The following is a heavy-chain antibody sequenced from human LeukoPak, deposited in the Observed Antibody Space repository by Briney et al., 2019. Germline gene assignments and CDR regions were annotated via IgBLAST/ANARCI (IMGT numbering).Heavy chain of an antibody. V-gene: IGHV4-4*02. CDR3: ARILRYFDWLTPCTWFDP. J-gene: IGHJ5*02. D-gene: IGHD3-9*01. CDR1: GGSISNSNW. CDR2: IYHSGST. Sequence: SETLSLTCTVSGGSISNSNWWNWVRQPPGKGLEWIGEIYHSGSTNYNPSLRSRVTISVDRSKNQFALKLSSVTAADTAVYYCARILRYFDWLTPCTWFDPWGQGTLVTVSS.